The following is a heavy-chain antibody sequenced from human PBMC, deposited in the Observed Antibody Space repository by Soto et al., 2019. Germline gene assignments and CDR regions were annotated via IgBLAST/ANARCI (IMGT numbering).Heavy chain of an antibody. D-gene: IGHD2-8*01. Sequence: SETLSLTCTVADGSISSYYWSWIRQPPGKGLEWIGYIYYSGSTNYNPSLKSRVTISVDTSKNQFSLKLSSVTAADTAVYYCARDKGDCTNGVCYNWFDPWGQGTLVTVSS. CDR2: IYYSGST. CDR3: ARDKGDCTNGVCYNWFDP. CDR1: DGSISSYY. V-gene: IGHV4-59*01. J-gene: IGHJ5*02.